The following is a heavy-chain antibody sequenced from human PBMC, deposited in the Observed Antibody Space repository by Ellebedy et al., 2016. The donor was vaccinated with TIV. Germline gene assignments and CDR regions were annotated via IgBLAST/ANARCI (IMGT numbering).Heavy chain of an antibody. D-gene: IGHD6-13*01. Sequence: ASVKVSXKASGYTFTSYDINWVRQATGQGLEWMGWINAGNGNTKYSQKFQGGVTITRDTSASTAYMELSSLRSEDTAVYYCARGSQQLVKDYWGQGTLVTVSS. J-gene: IGHJ4*02. V-gene: IGHV1-3*01. CDR2: INAGNGNT. CDR1: GYTFTSYD. CDR3: ARGSQQLVKDY.